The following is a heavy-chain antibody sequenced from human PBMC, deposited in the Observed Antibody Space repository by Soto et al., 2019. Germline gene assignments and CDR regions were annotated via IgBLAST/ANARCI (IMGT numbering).Heavy chain of an antibody. D-gene: IGHD4-17*01. CDR3: AREDTVAYYYYGMDV. V-gene: IGHV3-33*01. CDR2: IWYDGSNK. Sequence: ESGGGVVQPGRSLRLSCAASGFTFSSYGMHWVRQAPGKGLEWVAVIWYDGSNKYYADSVKGRFTISRDNSKNTLYLQMNSLRAEDTAVYYCAREDTVAYYYYGMDVWGQGTTVTVSS. CDR1: GFTFSSYG. J-gene: IGHJ6*02.